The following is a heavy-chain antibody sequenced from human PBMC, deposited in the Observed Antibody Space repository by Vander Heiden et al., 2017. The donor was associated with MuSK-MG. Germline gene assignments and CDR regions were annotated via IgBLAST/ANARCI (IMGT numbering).Heavy chain of an antibody. D-gene: IGHD3-9*01. CDR1: GYSINSAYY. J-gene: IGHJ4*02. CDR2: IFHSGTT. V-gene: IGHV4-38-2*02. Sequence: QVQLQESGPGLVKPSETLSLTCTVSGYSINSAYYWAWIRQPPGKALEWIASIFHSGTTYYNPALKSRVTISVDTSKNQFSLRMSSVTAADTALYYFAKTGSDGAGYYDSWGQGTMVTVYS. CDR3: AKTGSDGAGYYDS.